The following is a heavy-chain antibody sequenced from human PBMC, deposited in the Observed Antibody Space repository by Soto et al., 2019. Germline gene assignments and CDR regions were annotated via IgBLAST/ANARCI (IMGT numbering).Heavy chain of an antibody. V-gene: IGHV4-34*01. Sequence: SETLSLTCAVYGGSFSGYYWSWIRQPPGKGLEWIGEINHRGSTNYDPSLKSRVTISVDTSKNQFSLKLSSVLAAETAVYYCARGPAPYYYGSGSYSKTYYFDYWGQGTLVTVSS. D-gene: IGHD3-10*01. CDR3: ARGPAPYYYGSGSYSKTYYFDY. CDR2: INHRGST. CDR1: GGSFSGYY. J-gene: IGHJ4*02.